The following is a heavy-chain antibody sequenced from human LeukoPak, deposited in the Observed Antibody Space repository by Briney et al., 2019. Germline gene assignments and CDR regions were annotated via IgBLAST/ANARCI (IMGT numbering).Heavy chain of an antibody. V-gene: IGHV4-34*01. CDR2: INHSGST. J-gene: IGHJ3*02. CDR3: ARQGHRYYDYVWGSYRYAFDI. D-gene: IGHD3-16*02. Sequence: PSETLSLTCAVYGGSFSGYYWSWIRQPPGKGLEWIGEINHSGSTNYNPSLKSRVTISVDTSKNQFSLKLTSVTAADTAVYYCARQGHRYYDYVWGSYRYAFDIWGQGTMVTVSS. CDR1: GGSFSGYY.